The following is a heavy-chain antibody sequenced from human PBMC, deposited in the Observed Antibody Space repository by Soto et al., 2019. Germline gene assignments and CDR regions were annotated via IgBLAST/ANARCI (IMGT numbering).Heavy chain of an antibody. V-gene: IGHV3-23*01. CDR2: ISGSGIST. J-gene: IGHJ2*01. Sequence: DVQLLESGGGLVQPGGSLRLSCAASGFTFRSYAMSWVRQAPGKGLEWVSGISGSGISTHYADSVKGRFTVSRDNSKNRLYLQMSSLRAEDTAVYNCAKEPVGPDWYFELWGRGTLVTVSS. CDR1: GFTFRSYA. CDR3: AKEPVGPDWYFEL.